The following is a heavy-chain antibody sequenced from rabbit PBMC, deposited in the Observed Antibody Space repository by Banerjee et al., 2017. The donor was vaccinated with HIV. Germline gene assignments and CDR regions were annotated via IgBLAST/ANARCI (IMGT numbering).Heavy chain of an antibody. D-gene: IGHD2-1*01. CDR3: ARAGYDDYGDYHNV. Sequence: QEQLVESGGGLVQPGGSLKLSCKASGFDFSSYGVSWVRQAPGKGLEWIGYITYGGSAYYAIWAKGRFTISRTSSTTVTLQMTSLTAADTATYFCARAGYDDYGDYHNVWGPGTLVTVS. V-gene: IGHV1S39*01. J-gene: IGHJ4*01. CDR1: GFDFSSYG. CDR2: ITYGGSA.